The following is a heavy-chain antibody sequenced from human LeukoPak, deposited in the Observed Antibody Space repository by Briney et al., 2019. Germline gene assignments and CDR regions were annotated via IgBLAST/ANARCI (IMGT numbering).Heavy chain of an antibody. CDR2: IYNSGNT. CDR3: ARESGSYLWRSWLNP. D-gene: IGHD3-16*01. V-gene: IGHV4-59*01. J-gene: IGHJ5*02. CDR1: GGSINSYY. Sequence: SETLSLTCTVSGGSINSYYWTWIQQPPGKGLEWIGNIYNSGNTNYNPSLKSRVTISVDTSKNQFSLKLNSVTAADTAVYYCARESGSYLWRSWLNPWGQGTLVTVSS.